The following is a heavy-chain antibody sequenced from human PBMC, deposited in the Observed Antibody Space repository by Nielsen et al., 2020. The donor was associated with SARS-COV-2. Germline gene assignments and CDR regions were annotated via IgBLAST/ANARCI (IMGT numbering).Heavy chain of an antibody. J-gene: IGHJ6*02. Sequence: ASVKVSCKASGYTFTSYGISWVRQAPGQGLEWMGWISAYNGNTNYAQKLQGRVTMTTDTSTNTAYMELRSLRSDDTAVYFCARFSDYESLQYGLDVWGQGTTVTVSS. CDR2: ISAYNGNT. D-gene: IGHD3-16*01. CDR3: ARFSDYESLQYGLDV. V-gene: IGHV1-18*01. CDR1: GYTFTSYG.